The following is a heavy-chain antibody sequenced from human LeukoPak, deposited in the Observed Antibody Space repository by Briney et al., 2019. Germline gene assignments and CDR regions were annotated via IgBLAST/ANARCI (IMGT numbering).Heavy chain of an antibody. Sequence: GGSLRLSCVASGFTFGDYWMNWVRQAPGKGLERVANIKQDGSEKYYVDSVKGRFTISRDNAKNSLYLQMNSLRAEDTAVYYCARVRWAVAGTGKYYFDYWGQGTLVTVSS. CDR2: IKQDGSEK. D-gene: IGHD6-19*01. J-gene: IGHJ4*02. CDR3: ARVRWAVAGTGKYYFDY. V-gene: IGHV3-7*01. CDR1: GFTFGDYW.